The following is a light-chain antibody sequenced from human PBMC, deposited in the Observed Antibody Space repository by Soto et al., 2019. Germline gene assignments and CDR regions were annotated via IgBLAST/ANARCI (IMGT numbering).Light chain of an antibody. Sequence: DIQMTQSPSTLSASVGDGVTSTCRASQTISSSLAWYQQKPGKAPKLLIYKASTLQSGVPLTFSGSGSGAEFTLTISSLQPDDFATYYCLQYNTYPLTFGGGTKVEIK. CDR1: QTISSS. CDR2: KAS. V-gene: IGKV1-5*03. CDR3: LQYNTYPLT. J-gene: IGKJ4*01.